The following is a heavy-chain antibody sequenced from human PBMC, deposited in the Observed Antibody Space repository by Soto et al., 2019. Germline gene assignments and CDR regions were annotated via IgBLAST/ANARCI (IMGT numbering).Heavy chain of an antibody. J-gene: IGHJ6*02. V-gene: IGHV1-8*01. Sequence: QVQLVQSGAEVKKPGASVKVSCKASGYTFTSYDINWVRQATGQGLEWMGWMNPNSGNTGYAQKFQGSVTXTXXTSRSTAYMELSSLRSEDTAVYYCARERTTISMDVWGQGTTVTVSS. D-gene: IGHD3-9*01. CDR2: MNPNSGNT. CDR1: GYTFTSYD. CDR3: ARERTTISMDV.